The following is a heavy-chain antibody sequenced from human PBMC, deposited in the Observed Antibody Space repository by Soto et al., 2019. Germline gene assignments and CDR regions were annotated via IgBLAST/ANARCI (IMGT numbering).Heavy chain of an antibody. V-gene: IGHV3-30-3*01. CDR1: GFTFSSYA. D-gene: IGHD3-3*01. CDR2: ISYDGGKK. Sequence: QVQLVESGGGVVQPGRSLRLSCAASGFTFSSYALHWVRQAPGKGLEWVAVISYDGGKKYYAASVKGRFTISRDNSKNTRNRRINGLRVENTAFYYWARSVGFWGGNERKNWFDPWGQGTLVTVSS. J-gene: IGHJ5*02. CDR3: ARSVGFWGGNERKNWFDP.